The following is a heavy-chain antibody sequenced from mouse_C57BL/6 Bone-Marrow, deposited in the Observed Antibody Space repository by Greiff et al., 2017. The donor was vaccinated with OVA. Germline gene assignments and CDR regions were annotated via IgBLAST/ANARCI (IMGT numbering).Heavy chain of an antibody. Sequence: GGGLVQPKGSLKLSCAASGFSFNTYAMNWVRQAPGKGLEWVARIRSKSNNYATYYADSVKDRFTISRDDSESMLYLQMNNLKTEDTAMYYCVRSYYSNFDYWGQGTTLTVSS. CDR1: GFSFNTYA. CDR3: VRSYYSNFDY. D-gene: IGHD2-5*01. CDR2: IRSKSNNYAT. J-gene: IGHJ2*01. V-gene: IGHV10-1*01.